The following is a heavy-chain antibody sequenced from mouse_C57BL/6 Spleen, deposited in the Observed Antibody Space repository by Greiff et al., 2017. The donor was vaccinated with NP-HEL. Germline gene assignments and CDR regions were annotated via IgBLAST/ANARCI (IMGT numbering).Heavy chain of an antibody. J-gene: IGHJ4*01. CDR3: ARSGGGGGAMDY. V-gene: IGHV1-82*01. CDR2: IYPGDGDT. CDR1: GYASSSSW. D-gene: IGHD3-1*01. Sequence: ESGPELVKPGASVKISCKASGYASSSSWMNWVKQRPGKGLEWIGRIYPGDGDTNYNGKFKGKATLTADKSSSTAYMQLSSLTSEDSAVYLCARSGGGGGAMDYWGQGTSVTVSS.